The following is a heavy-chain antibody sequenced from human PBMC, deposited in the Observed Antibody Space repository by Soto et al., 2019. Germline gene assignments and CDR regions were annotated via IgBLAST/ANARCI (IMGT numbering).Heavy chain of an antibody. J-gene: IGHJ3*02. CDR2: IIPILGIA. V-gene: IGHV1-69*08. CDR3: ARDRGATTFLWAFDI. CDR1: GGTFSSYT. D-gene: IGHD5-12*01. Sequence: QVQLVQSGAEVKKPGSSVKVSCKASGGTFSSYTISWVRQAPGQGLEWMGRIIPILGIANYAQKFQGRVTITADKSTSTDYMELSSLRSEDTAVYYCARDRGATTFLWAFDIWGQGTMVTVSS.